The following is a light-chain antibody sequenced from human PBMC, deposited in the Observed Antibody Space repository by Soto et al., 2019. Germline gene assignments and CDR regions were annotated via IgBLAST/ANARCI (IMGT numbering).Light chain of an antibody. Sequence: EVVLTQSPATLSVSPGDRATLSCRASQSVSRNLAWYQQKPGQAPRLLIYGASTRATGVPARFSGSGSATDFPLSISSLRSGVVRVYNCQQYGDWPPKPFGQGTKL. J-gene: IGKJ2*01. V-gene: IGKV3-15*01. CDR2: GAS. CDR1: QSVSRN. CDR3: QQYGDWPPKP.